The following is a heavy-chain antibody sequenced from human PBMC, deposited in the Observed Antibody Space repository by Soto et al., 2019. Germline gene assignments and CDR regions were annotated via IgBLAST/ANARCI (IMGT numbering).Heavy chain of an antibody. V-gene: IGHV1-18*01. CDR3: ARDGASWFGETRVVDY. J-gene: IGHJ4*02. D-gene: IGHD3-10*01. CDR1: GYTLTSYG. CDR2: ISAYNGNT. Sequence: ASVKVSCKASGYTLTSYGISWVRQAPGQGLEWMGWISAYNGNTNYAQKLQGRVTMTTDTSTSTAYMELRSLRSDDTAVYYCARDGASWFGETRVVDYWGQGTLVTVSS.